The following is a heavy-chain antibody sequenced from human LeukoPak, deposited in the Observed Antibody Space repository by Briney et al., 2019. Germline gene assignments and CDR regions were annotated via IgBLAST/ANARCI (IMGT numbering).Heavy chain of an antibody. V-gene: IGHV3-30*02. CDR3: AKKLSSGWYFDY. J-gene: IGHJ4*02. CDR1: GFTFSSYG. CDR2: IRYDGTIA. D-gene: IGHD6-19*01. Sequence: GGSLRLSCAASGFTFSSYGMHWFRQAPGKGLEWVAFIRYDGTIAYYADSVKGRFTISRGNSKNTLYLLMSSLRPEDTAVYYCAKKLSSGWYFDYWGQGTLVTVSS.